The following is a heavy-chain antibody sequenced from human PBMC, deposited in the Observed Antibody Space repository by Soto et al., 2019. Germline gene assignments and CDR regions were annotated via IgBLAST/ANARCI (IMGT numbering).Heavy chain of an antibody. D-gene: IGHD3-3*01. CDR3: ARDPYPGLRFLEWLLHPPDY. V-gene: IGHV3-33*01. Sequence: PGGSLRLSCAASGFTFSSYGMHWVRQAPGKGLEWVAVIWYDGSNKYYADSVKGRFTISRDNSENTLYLQMNSLRAEDTAVYYCARDPYPGLRFLEWLLHPPDYWGQGTLVTVSS. CDR2: IWYDGSNK. CDR1: GFTFSSYG. J-gene: IGHJ4*02.